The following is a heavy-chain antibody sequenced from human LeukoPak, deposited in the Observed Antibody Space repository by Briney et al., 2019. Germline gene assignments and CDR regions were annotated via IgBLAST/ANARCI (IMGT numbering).Heavy chain of an antibody. V-gene: IGHV1-8*01. D-gene: IGHD3-10*01. J-gene: IGHJ1*01. Sequence: ASVKVSCKASGYTFTSYDINWVRQATGQGLEWMGGMNPNSGNTGYAQKFQGRVTMTRNTSISTAYMELSSLRSEDTAVYYCARAPMTYYYGSGSSVYFQHWGQGTLVTVSS. CDR3: ARAPMTYYYGSGSSVYFQH. CDR2: MNPNSGNT. CDR1: GYTFTSYD.